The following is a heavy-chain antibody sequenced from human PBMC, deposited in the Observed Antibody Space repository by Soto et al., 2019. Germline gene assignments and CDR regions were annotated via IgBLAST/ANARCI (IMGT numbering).Heavy chain of an antibody. V-gene: IGHV5-51*01. Sequence: GESLKISCKGSGYSFASFWIGWVRQMPGKGLEWMGIIYPGDSETKYSPSFQGQVTISADKSISTAYLQWSSLKASDTAIYYCATPYRDYDYWGQGTLVTVSS. J-gene: IGHJ4*02. CDR1: GYSFASFW. CDR2: IYPGDSET. D-gene: IGHD4-17*01. CDR3: ATPYRDYDY.